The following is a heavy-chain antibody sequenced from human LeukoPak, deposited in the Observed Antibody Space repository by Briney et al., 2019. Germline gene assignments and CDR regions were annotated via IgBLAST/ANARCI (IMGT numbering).Heavy chain of an antibody. V-gene: IGHV4-4*07. D-gene: IGHD2-15*01. CDR2: IYSSGST. Sequence: SETLSLTCTVSGDSISSYYWSWIRQPAGKGLEWIGRIYSSGSTDYNPSLKSRVTMSVDKSKNKVSLRLSSVTAADTAVYYCARGQWLYRVGPFDIWGQGTLATVSS. J-gene: IGHJ3*02. CDR3: ARGQWLYRVGPFDI. CDR1: GDSISSYY.